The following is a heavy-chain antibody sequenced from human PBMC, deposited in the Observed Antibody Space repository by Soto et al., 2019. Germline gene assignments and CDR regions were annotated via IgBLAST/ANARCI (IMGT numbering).Heavy chain of an antibody. CDR2: ISAYDGDT. V-gene: IGHV1-18*04. Sequence: ASVKVSCKASGHRFTSYGFSCVRQAPGQGLEWMGWISAYDGDTKYVQSLQGRVTLTTDTSTNTAFMELRSLRSDDTAVYFCARDAAVAGNSYGLDVWGQGTTVTVSS. D-gene: IGHD6-19*01. CDR3: ARDAAVAGNSYGLDV. CDR1: GHRFTSYG. J-gene: IGHJ6*02.